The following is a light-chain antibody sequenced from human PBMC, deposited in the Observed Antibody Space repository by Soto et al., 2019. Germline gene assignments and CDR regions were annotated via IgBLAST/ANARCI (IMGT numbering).Light chain of an antibody. J-gene: IGLJ3*02. V-gene: IGLV4-69*01. CDR3: QTWGTGLQL. CDR2: LNSDGSH. Sequence: QLVLTQSPSASASLGASVKLTCTLSSGHSSYAIAWHQQQPEKGPRYLMKLNSDGSHSKGDGIPNRFSGSSSGAERYLTISSLQSEDEADYYCQTWGTGLQLFGGGTKVTVL. CDR1: SGHSSYA.